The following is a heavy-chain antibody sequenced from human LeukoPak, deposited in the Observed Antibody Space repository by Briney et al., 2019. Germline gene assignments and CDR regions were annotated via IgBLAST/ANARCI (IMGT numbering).Heavy chain of an antibody. CDR2: FDPDDGER. CDR3: TTRPIRFGEVSV. V-gene: IGHV1-24*01. D-gene: IGHD3-10*01. J-gene: IGHJ4*02. Sequence: ASVKVSCKVSGFTLTELSIHWVRQAPGKGLEWMGGFDPDDGERVYARKFQGRVTMTEETAAGTADMELRSLRSEDTAIYYCTTRPIRFGEVSVWGQGTLVTVSS. CDR1: GFTLTELS.